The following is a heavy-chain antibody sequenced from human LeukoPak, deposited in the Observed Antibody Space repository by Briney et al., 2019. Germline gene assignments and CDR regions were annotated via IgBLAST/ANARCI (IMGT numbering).Heavy chain of an antibody. CDR3: ARRAGEYSHPYDY. J-gene: IGHJ4*02. CDR1: GGSISSSSYY. CDR2: IYYSGST. Sequence: SETLSLTCTVSGGSISSSSYYWGWIRQPPGKGLEWIGSIYYSGSTYYNPSLKRRVTIPVDTSKNQFSLKLSSVTAADTAVYYCARRAGEYSHPYDYWGQGTLVTVSS. D-gene: IGHD4-17*01. V-gene: IGHV4-39*07.